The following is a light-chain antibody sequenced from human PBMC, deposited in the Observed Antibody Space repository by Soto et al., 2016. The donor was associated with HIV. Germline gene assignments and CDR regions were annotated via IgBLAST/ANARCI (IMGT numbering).Light chain of an antibody. CDR2: EIS. Sequence: DVVMTQSPLSLSVTPGQPASISCKSSQSLLHSDGKTHLYWFLQKPGQPPQLLIYEISNRFSGVPDRFSGSVSGTDFTLKISRVEAEDVGVCYCMQSIKHLLTVGGGTKVEIK. CDR3: MQSIKHLLT. CDR1: QSLLHSDGKTH. V-gene: IGKV2D-29*01. J-gene: IGKJ4*01.